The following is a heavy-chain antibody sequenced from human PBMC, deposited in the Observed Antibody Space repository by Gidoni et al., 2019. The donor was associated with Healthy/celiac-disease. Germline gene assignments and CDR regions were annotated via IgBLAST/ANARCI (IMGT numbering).Heavy chain of an antibody. V-gene: IGHV3-11*01. CDR3: ARIGYDSSGYYPLGVDY. CDR1: GFTFSDYS. Sequence: QVQLVESVGGLVKPGVSLRLSCSASGFTFSDYSMGWIRQAPGTGLEWVSYISSSGSTIYYADSVKGRFTISRDNAKNSLYLQMNSLRAEDTAVYYCARIGYDSSGYYPLGVDYWGQGTLVTVSS. J-gene: IGHJ4*02. D-gene: IGHD3-22*01. CDR2: ISSSGSTI.